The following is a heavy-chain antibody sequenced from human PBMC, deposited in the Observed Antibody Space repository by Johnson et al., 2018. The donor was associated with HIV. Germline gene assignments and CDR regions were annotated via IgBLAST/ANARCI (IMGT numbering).Heavy chain of an antibody. CDR3: ARGSGVLTGGDSDAFDI. V-gene: IGHV3-30*14. CDR2: IYSGGST. D-gene: IGHD4-17*01. CDR1: GFTFSSYA. Sequence: QVQLVESGGGVVQPGRSLRLSCAASGFTFSSYAMHWVRQAPGKGLEWVAVIYSGGSTYYADSVKGRFTISRDNSKNTLYLQMNSLRAEDTAVYYCARGSGVLTGGDSDAFDIWGQGTMVTVSS. J-gene: IGHJ3*02.